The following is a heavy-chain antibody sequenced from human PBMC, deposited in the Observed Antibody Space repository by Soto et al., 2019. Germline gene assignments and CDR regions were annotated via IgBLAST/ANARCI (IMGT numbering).Heavy chain of an antibody. D-gene: IGHD1-26*01. Sequence: QVQLVQSGPEVKKPGASVKVSCKASGYTFSTYDFNWVRQAPGQGLEWMGWLNPKSGMTGSGQKFQGRVTMTRDSSISTVYMELSSLRSEDTAVYYCARVAGSPDYWGQGTLVTVSS. V-gene: IGHV1-8*01. J-gene: IGHJ4*02. CDR3: ARVAGSPDY. CDR1: GYTFSTYD. CDR2: LNPKSGMT.